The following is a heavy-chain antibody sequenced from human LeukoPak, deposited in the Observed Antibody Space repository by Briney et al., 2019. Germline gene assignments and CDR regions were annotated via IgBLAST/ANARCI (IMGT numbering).Heavy chain of an antibody. CDR1: SGSISSYY. CDR2: NCYSGST. CDR3: ARETAITERAFDY. D-gene: IGHD5-18*01. V-gene: IGHV4-59*01. Sequence: PETPSLTCTVASGSISSYYWSWSRQPPGKGLELIGYNCYSGSTNYNPALKSRVTIAVDTAKNQFSLKLSSVTAAGTAVYYCARETAITERAFDYWGQGTLVTVSS. J-gene: IGHJ4*02.